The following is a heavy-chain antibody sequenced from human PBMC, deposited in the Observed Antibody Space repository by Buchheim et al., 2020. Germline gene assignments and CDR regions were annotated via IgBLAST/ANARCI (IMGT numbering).Heavy chain of an antibody. CDR2: IWYDGSNK. CDR3: ARGFVSKDSSVDY. D-gene: IGHD6-13*01. V-gene: IGHV3-33*01. Sequence: QVQLVESGGGVVQPGRSLRLSCAASGFTFSSYGMHWVRQAPGKGLEWVAVIWYDGSNKYYADSVKGRFTISRDNSKNTLYLQMNSLRAEDTAVYYCARGFVSKDSSVDYWGQGTL. CDR1: GFTFSSYG. J-gene: IGHJ4*02.